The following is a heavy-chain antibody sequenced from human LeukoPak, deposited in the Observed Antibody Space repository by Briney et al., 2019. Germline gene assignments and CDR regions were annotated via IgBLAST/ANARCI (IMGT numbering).Heavy chain of an antibody. V-gene: IGHV4-59*12. CDR3: ARDRYTVVSWYFDL. CDR1: GGSISSYY. D-gene: IGHD4-23*01. Sequence: SETLSLTCTVSGGSISSYYWSWIRQPPGKGLEWIGYIYYIGSTNYNPSLKSRVTISVDTSKNQFSLKLSSVTAADTAVYYCARDRYTVVSWYFDLWGRGTLVTVSS. J-gene: IGHJ2*01. CDR2: IYYIGST.